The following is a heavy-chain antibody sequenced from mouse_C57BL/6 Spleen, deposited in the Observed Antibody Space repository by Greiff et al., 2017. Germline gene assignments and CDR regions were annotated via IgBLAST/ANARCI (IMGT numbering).Heavy chain of an antibody. CDR3: ARDYYGSSSDFDV. Sequence: EVKLVESGGDLVKPGGSLKLSCAASGFTFSSYGMSWVRQTPDKRLEWVATISSGGSYTYYPDSVKGRFTISRDNAKNTLYLQMSSLKSEDTAMYYCARDYYGSSSDFDVWGTGTTVTVSS. J-gene: IGHJ1*03. V-gene: IGHV5-6*02. CDR1: GFTFSSYG. D-gene: IGHD1-1*01. CDR2: ISSGGSYT.